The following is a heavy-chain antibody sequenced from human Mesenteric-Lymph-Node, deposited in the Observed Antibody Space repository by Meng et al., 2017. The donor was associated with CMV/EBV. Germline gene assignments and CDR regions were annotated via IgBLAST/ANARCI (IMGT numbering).Heavy chain of an antibody. D-gene: IGHD3-3*01. CDR1: GGTFSSYA. J-gene: IGHJ5*02. CDR3: ARAPFFGVVTNWFDP. Sequence: SGGTFSSYAIHWVRQAPGQGLEWMGGIIPIFGTAHYAQKFQGRVTITTDESTSTAYMELSSLRSEDTAVYYCARAPFFGVVTNWFDPWGQGTLVTVSS. CDR2: IIPIFGTA. V-gene: IGHV1-69*05.